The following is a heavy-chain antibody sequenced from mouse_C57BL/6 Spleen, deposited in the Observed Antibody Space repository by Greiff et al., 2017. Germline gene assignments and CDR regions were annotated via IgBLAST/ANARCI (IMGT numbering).Heavy chain of an antibody. CDR1: GYTFTSYW. D-gene: IGHD2-1*01. V-gene: IGHV1-55*01. CDR3: ARKRGNHAGFAY. J-gene: IGHJ3*01. Sequence: VQLQQPGAELVKPGASVKMSCKASGYTFTSYWITWVKQRPGHGLEWIGDIYPGSGSTNYNEKFKSKATLTVDTSSSTAYLQLSSLTSEDSAVYYCARKRGNHAGFAYWGQGTLVTVSA. CDR2: IYPGSGST.